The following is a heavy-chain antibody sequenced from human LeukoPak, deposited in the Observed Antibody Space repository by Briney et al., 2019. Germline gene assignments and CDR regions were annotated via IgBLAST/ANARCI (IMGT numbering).Heavy chain of an antibody. CDR3: ARDRAIDIRAYDI. J-gene: IGHJ3*02. Sequence: GGSLRLSCAASRLSFSGDNINWVRQAPGKVLEWVSFIGTSGSYIKYADSVKGRFTISRDNAKNSLYLQMNSLRAEDTAMYFCARDRAIDIRAYDIWGQGTMVTVSS. CDR2: IGTSGSYI. D-gene: IGHD5-12*01. V-gene: IGHV3-21*01. CDR1: RLSFSGDN.